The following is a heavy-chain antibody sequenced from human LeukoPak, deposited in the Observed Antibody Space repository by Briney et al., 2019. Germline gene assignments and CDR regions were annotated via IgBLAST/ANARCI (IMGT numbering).Heavy chain of an antibody. CDR2: INIDGSST. Sequence: GGSLRLSCAASEFTFSTYWMHWVRHAPGKGLVWVSRINIDGSSTNYADSVKGRFTISRDNAKNTLYLQMNSLRAEDTALYYCARRRHSSGYYYDYWGQGTLVTVSS. CDR3: ARRRHSSGYYYDY. J-gene: IGHJ4*02. D-gene: IGHD3-22*01. CDR1: EFTFSTYW. V-gene: IGHV3-74*01.